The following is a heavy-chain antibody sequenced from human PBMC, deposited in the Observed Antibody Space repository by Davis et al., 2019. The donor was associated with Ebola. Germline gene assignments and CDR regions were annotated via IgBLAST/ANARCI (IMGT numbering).Heavy chain of an antibody. J-gene: IGHJ6*02. D-gene: IGHD3-10*01. Sequence: GESLKISCAASGFTFSSYGMHWVRQAPGKGLEWVAVISYDGSNKYYADSVKGRFTISRDNSKNTLYLQMNSLRAEDTAVYYCAREAAEGNGSGSYYSYGMDVWGQGTTVTVSS. CDR3: AREAAEGNGSGSYYSYGMDV. V-gene: IGHV3-30*03. CDR1: GFTFSSYG. CDR2: ISYDGSNK.